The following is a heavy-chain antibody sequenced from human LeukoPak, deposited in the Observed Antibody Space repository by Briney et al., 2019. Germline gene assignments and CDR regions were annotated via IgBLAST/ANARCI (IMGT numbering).Heavy chain of an antibody. D-gene: IGHD5-12*01. CDR1: GYTFTSYW. Sequence: GESLKISCKGSGYTFTSYWIGWVRQMPGKGLECMGIIYPGDSDTRYSPSFQGQVIISVDKSISTAYLQWSSLKASDTAMYYCASQSGEFFDYWGQGTLVTVSS. CDR2: IYPGDSDT. J-gene: IGHJ4*02. CDR3: ASQSGEFFDY. V-gene: IGHV5-51*01.